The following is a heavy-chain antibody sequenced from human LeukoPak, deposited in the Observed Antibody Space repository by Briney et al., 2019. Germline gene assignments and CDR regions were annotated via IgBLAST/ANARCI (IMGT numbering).Heavy chain of an antibody. CDR2: IYYSGST. CDR3: AAPTVLTPYYFDD. J-gene: IGHJ4*02. D-gene: IGHD4-23*01. CDR1: GGSISSNNFY. Sequence: SETLSLTFTVSGGSISSNNFYWAWIRLPPGKGLEWIGSIYYSGSTDYNPSLRSRLTMSVDTSKNQFSLKMNSMTAADTAVYYCAAPTVLTPYYFDDWGQGALVTVSS. V-gene: IGHV4-39*01.